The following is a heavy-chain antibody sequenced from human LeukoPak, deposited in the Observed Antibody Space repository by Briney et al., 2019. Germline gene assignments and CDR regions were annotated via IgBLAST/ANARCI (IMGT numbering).Heavy chain of an antibody. CDR2: INWNSGSI. Sequence: PGGSLRLSGAASGFTFDDYAMHWVRQASGKGLEGVSSINWNSGSIDYADSMRGRFTISRDNAKNSLYLQMNSLRTEDTALYYCAKSKVVVAATPLFDYWGRGTLVTVSS. J-gene: IGHJ4*02. CDR1: GFTFDDYA. CDR3: AKSKVVVAATPLFDY. D-gene: IGHD2-15*01. V-gene: IGHV3-9*01.